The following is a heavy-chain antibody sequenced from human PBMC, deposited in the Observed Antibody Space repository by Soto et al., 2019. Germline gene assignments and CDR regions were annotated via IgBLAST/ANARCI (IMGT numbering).Heavy chain of an antibody. CDR3: APRPGGGGY. CDR1: GFTVSNNY. V-gene: IGHV3-53*01. D-gene: IGHD3-10*01. CDR2: IYSGGYT. J-gene: IGHJ4*02. Sequence: EVQLVESGGGLIQPGGSLRLSCAVSGFTVSNNYMSWVRQAPGKGLEGVSVIYSGGYTAYGDSVKGRFTISRDNSNNPQFLKSNSLGADPSAVYYGAPRPGGGGYWGQGTLVTVSS.